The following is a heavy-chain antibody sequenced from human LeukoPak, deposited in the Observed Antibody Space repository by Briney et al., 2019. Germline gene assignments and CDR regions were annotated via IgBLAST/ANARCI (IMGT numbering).Heavy chain of an antibody. CDR2: ISSSSSYI. V-gene: IGHV3-21*01. CDR3: AELGITMIGGV. D-gene: IGHD3-10*02. J-gene: IGHJ6*04. Sequence: GGSLRLSCAASGFTFSSYAMTWVRQAPGKGLEWVSSISSSSSYIYYADSVKGRFTISRDNSKNTLYLQMNSLRAEDTAVYYCAELGITMIGGVWGKGTTVTISS. CDR1: GFTFSSYA.